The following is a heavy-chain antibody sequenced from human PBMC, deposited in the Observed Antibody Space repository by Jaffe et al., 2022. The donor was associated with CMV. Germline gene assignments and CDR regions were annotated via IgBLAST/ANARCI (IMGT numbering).Heavy chain of an antibody. CDR3: ARGRKTEQWLAENYYYYYYYYMDV. CDR2: IYYSGST. J-gene: IGHJ6*03. D-gene: IGHD6-19*01. CDR1: GGSISSYY. Sequence: QVQLQESGPGLVKPSETLSLTCTVSGGSISSYYWSWIRQPPGKGLEWIGYIYYSGSTNYNPSLKSRVTISVDTSKNQFSLKLSSVTAADTAVYYCARGRKTEQWLAENYYYYYYYYMDVWGKGTTVTVSS. V-gene: IGHV4-59*01.